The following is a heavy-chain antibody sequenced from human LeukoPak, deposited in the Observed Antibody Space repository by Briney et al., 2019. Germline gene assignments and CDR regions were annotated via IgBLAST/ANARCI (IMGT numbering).Heavy chain of an antibody. J-gene: IGHJ5*02. CDR1: GFTFSSYA. CDR3: ASLCYYGSGSYPVDP. CDR2: ISYDGSNK. D-gene: IGHD3-10*01. Sequence: PGGSLRLSCAASGFTFSSYAMHWVRQAPGKGLEWVAVISYDGSNKYYADSVKGRFTISRDNSKNTLYLQMNSLRAEDTAVYYCASLCYYGSGSYPVDPWGQGTLVTVSS. V-gene: IGHV3-30-3*01.